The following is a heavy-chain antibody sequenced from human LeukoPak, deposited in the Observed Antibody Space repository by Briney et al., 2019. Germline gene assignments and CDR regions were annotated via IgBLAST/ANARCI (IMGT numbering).Heavy chain of an antibody. J-gene: IGHJ4*02. CDR2: IIPIFGTA. CDR3: AREGREEVNFDY. V-gene: IGHV1-69*13. Sequence: ASVKVSCKASGGTFSSYAISWVRQAPGQGLEWMGGIIPIFGTANYAQKFQGRVTITADESTSTAYMKLSSLRSEDTAVYYCAREGREEVNFDYWGQGTLVTVSS. D-gene: IGHD1-26*01. CDR1: GGTFSSYA.